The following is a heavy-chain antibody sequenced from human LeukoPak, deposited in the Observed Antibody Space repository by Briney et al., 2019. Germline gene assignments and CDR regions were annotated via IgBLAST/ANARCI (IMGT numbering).Heavy chain of an antibody. CDR3: ARDQAVAGTTDAFDI. D-gene: IGHD6-19*01. V-gene: IGHV1-69*13. CDR1: GGTFTTYA. CDR2: IIPLFGKA. Sequence: GASVKVSCKASGGTFTTYAIYGVRQAPGQGLEWRGGIIPLFGKAKYAQKFQGRVTITADESTSTAYMELSSLRSEDTAVFYCARDQAVAGTTDAFDIWGQGTMVTVSS. J-gene: IGHJ3*02.